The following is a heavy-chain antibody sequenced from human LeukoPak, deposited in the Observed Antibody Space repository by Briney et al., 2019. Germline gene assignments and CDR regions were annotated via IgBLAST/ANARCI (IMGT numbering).Heavy chain of an antibody. D-gene: IGHD2-15*01. V-gene: IGHV4-59*01. CDR2: IHYSGRH. CDR1: SRSISRYY. CDR3: ARDPPLRHYGMDV. Sequence: SQTLSLTCTVSSRSISRYYSSWVRQPPKKGLEWDGYIHYSGRHNINPSLKGQVPISVDTSTTQFSLKLSLVTAAAAAVYYCARDPPLRHYGMDVWGQGTTVTVSS. J-gene: IGHJ6*02.